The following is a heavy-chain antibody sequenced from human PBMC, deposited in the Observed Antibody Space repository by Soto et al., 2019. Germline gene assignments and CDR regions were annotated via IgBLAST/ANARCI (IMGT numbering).Heavy chain of an antibody. D-gene: IGHD6-13*01. J-gene: IGHJ4*02. CDR3: AHKGTDSSSSWYALDY. CDR2: IFWDDDK. V-gene: IGHV2-5*02. Sequence: GLDLAWLAIIFWDDDKRYRPSLKSRLTITKDTSRNQVVLTMTNMDPVDTATYYCAHKGTDSSSSWYALDYWGQGTLVTVSS.